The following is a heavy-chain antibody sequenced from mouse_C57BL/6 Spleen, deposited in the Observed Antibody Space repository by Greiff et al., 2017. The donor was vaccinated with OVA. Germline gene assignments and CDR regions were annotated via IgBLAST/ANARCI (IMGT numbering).Heavy chain of an antibody. V-gene: IGHV5-17*01. D-gene: IGHD2-12*01. CDR2: ISSGSSTI. CDR3: AREGDYSLYYFDY. Sequence: VQLKESGGGLVKPGGSLKLSCAASGFTFSDYGMHWVRQAPEKGLEWVAYISSGSSTIYYADTVKGRFTISRDNAKNTLFMQMTSLRSDDTAMYYCAREGDYSLYYFDYGGQGTTLTVSS. CDR1: GFTFSDYG. J-gene: IGHJ2*01.